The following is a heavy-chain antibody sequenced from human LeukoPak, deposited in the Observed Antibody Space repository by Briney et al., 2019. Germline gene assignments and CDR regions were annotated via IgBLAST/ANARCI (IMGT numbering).Heavy chain of an antibody. CDR1: GYTFTGYY. J-gene: IGHJ3*02. CDR2: INPKNGAT. Sequence: GASVKVSCKASGYTFTGYYIHWVRQAPGQGLEWMGWINPKNGATHYAQNFLGRVTMTRDTSISTAYMELSRLTSDDTAVYYCARDYTRNALDIWGQGTMVTVSS. CDR3: ARDYTRNALDI. V-gene: IGHV1-2*02. D-gene: IGHD2-2*01.